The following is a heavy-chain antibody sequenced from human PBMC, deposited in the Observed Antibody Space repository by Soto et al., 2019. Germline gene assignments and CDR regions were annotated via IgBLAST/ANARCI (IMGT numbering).Heavy chain of an antibody. CDR3: ARGDATKIVVTTYYAMDV. D-gene: IGHD3-22*01. CDR1: GGSLSNYG. J-gene: IGHJ6*02. V-gene: IGHV1-69*12. Sequence: QVQLVQSGAEVKKPGSSVKVSCKASGGSLSNYGISWVRQAPGQGLAWMGAIIPVFGTPNYAQKFQDRVTIAADESTTTVYMKVRSLTSEDTAVYYCARGDATKIVVTTYYAMDVWGQGTTVTVSS. CDR2: IIPVFGTP.